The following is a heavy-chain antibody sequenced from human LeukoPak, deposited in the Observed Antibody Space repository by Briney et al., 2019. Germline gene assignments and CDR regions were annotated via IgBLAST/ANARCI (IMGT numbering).Heavy chain of an antibody. D-gene: IGHD6-19*01. CDR3: ARGPKDSSGWYGNWFDP. CDR2: TYYRSKWYN. V-gene: IGHV6-1*01. CDR1: GDSVSSNSAA. J-gene: IGHJ5*02. Sequence: SQTLSLTCAISGDSVSSNSAAWNWIRQSPSRGLEWLVRTYYRSKWYNDYAVSVKGRITINPDTSKNQFSLQLNSVTPEDTAVYYCARGPKDSSGWYGNWFDPWGQGTLVTVSS.